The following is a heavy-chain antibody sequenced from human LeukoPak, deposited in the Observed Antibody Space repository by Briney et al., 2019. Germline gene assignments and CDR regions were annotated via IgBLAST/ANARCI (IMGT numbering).Heavy chain of an antibody. D-gene: IGHD3-10*01. J-gene: IGHJ3*02. Sequence: PGGSLRLSCAASGFTFSDYYMIWIRQAPGKGLEWVSYISFSGSTTYYADSVKGRFTISRDNSKNTLYLQVNSLRAEDTAVYYCASHYYNRGRGTFDIWGQGTMVTVSS. CDR2: ISFSGSTT. CDR1: GFTFSDYY. V-gene: IGHV3-11*01. CDR3: ASHYYNRGRGTFDI.